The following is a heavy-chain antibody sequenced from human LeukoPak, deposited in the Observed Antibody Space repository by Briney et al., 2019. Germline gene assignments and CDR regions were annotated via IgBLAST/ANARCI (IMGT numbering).Heavy chain of an antibody. Sequence: GGCLSLSHAVSGFTLSSYSMNWARQAPGKGLEWSSYISSSSSTIYSADSVRSRFTISRDNAKNSLYLQMNSLRAEDTAVYYCASLPSLYIPHAFDIWGQGTMVTVSS. CDR1: GFTLSSYS. CDR3: ASLPSLYIPHAFDI. D-gene: IGHD2-21*01. CDR2: ISSSSSTI. J-gene: IGHJ3*02. V-gene: IGHV3-48*01.